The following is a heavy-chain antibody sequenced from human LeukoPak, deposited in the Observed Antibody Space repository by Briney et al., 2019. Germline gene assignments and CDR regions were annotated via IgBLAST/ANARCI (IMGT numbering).Heavy chain of an antibody. V-gene: IGHV4-39*01. J-gene: IGHJ5*02. D-gene: IGHD2-15*01. CDR3: ARIGGGSWRNPGYWFDP. CDR2: IYYGGST. CDR1: GASISSASDY. Sequence: PSETLSLTCAVSGASISSASDYWGWIRQPPGKGLEWLGSIYYGGSTYDNPSLRSRATISVDTSKNQFSLKLTSVTAADTAVYYCARIGGGSWRNPGYWFDPWGQGNLVTVSS.